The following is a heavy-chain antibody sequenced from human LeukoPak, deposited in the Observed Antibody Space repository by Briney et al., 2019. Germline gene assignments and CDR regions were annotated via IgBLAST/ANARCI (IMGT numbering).Heavy chain of an antibody. V-gene: IGHV3-30-3*01. D-gene: IGHD1-26*01. CDR2: ISHDGTVQ. CDR1: GFTFSAYA. J-gene: IGHJ4*02. CDR3: ARGPLVGRPDYFDY. Sequence: GGSLRLSCAASGFTFSAYAMHWVRQAPGKGLEWVAVISHDGTVQYYSDSVKGRFTISRHTSENTLYLQMNSLRTEDSAVYYCARGPLVGRPDYFDYWGQGTLVTVSS.